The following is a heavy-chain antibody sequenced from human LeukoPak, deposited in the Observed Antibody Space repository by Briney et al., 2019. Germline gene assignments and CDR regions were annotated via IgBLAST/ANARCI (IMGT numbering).Heavy chain of an antibody. Sequence: ASVKVSCKASGYTFTSYDINWVRQATGQGLEWMGWVNPNSGNTGYAQKFQGRVTMTRNTSISTAYMELSSLRSEDTAVYYCARNTFITKDAFDIWGQGTMVTVSS. V-gene: IGHV1-8*01. CDR1: GYTFTSYD. J-gene: IGHJ3*02. D-gene: IGHD1-14*01. CDR2: VNPNSGNT. CDR3: ARNTFITKDAFDI.